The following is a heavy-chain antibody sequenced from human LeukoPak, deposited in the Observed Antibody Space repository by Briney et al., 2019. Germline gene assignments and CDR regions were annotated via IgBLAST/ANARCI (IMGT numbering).Heavy chain of an antibody. CDR2: INGTAINT. Sequence: PGGSLRLSCAASGFTIMNSAMNWVRQAPGKGLEWVSAINGTAINTDYADSVKGRFTISRDNAKNSLYLQMNSLRAEDTAVYYCARDSYDDFWSGYYNGHYWGQGTLVTVSS. V-gene: IGHV3-23*01. J-gene: IGHJ4*02. CDR3: ARDSYDDFWSGYYNGHY. D-gene: IGHD3-3*01. CDR1: GFTIMNSA.